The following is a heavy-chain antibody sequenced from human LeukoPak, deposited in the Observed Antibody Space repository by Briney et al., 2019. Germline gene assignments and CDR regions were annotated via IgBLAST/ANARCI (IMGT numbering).Heavy chain of an antibody. J-gene: IGHJ4*02. CDR1: GFTFSNYW. Sequence: PGGSLRLSCAASGFTFSNYWMHWVRQAPGKGLVWVSRINIDGSSTNYADSVKGRFTISRDNSKNTLYLQMNSLRAEDTAVYYCAKESAAYYYDSSADWGQGTLVTVSS. CDR2: INIDGSST. D-gene: IGHD3-22*01. CDR3: AKESAAYYYDSSAD. V-gene: IGHV3-74*01.